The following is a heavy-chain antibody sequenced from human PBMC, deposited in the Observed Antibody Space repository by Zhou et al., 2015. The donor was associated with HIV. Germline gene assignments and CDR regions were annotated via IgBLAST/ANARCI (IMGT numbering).Heavy chain of an antibody. D-gene: IGHD2-15*01. J-gene: IGHJ4*02. CDR2: ISAYNGNT. CDR1: GGTFSNHG. V-gene: IGHV1-18*01. CDR3: ARDRRNYCSGGSCYSAY. Sequence: QVQLVQSGGEVKKPGSSVKVSCKASGGTFSNHGISWVRQAPGQGLEWMGWISAYNGNTNYAQKLQGRVTMTTDTSTSTAYMELRSLRSDDTAVYYCARDRRNYCSGGSCYSAYWGQGTLVTVSS.